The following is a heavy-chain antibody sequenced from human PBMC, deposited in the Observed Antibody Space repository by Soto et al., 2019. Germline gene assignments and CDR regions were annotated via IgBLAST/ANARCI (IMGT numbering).Heavy chain of an antibody. CDR1: GYSFTSYW. Sequence: GESLKISCKGSGYSFTSYWISWVRQMPGKGLEWMGRIDPSDSYTNYSPSFQGHVTISADKSISTAYLQWSSLKASDTAMYYCATDSSPLPKYYYYGMDVWGQGTTVTVSS. V-gene: IGHV5-10-1*01. CDR2: IDPSDSYT. J-gene: IGHJ6*02. CDR3: ATDSSPLPKYYYYGMDV.